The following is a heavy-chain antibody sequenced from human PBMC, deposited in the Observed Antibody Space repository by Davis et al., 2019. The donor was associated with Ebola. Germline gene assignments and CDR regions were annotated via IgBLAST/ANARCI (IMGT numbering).Heavy chain of an antibody. Sequence: PGGSLRLSCAASGFTFSNAWMSWVRQAPGKGLEWVAFIRYDGSNTYYADSVKGRFTISRDNSKNTLYLRMNSLIAEDTAVYYCARGSASGAIPHYYYGMDVWGQGTTVTVSS. CDR1: GFTFSNAW. J-gene: IGHJ6*02. D-gene: IGHD2-2*02. CDR3: ARGSASGAIPHYYYGMDV. V-gene: IGHV3-30*02. CDR2: IRYDGSNT.